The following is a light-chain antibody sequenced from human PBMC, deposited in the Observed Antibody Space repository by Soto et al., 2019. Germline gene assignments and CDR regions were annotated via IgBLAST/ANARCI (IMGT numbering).Light chain of an antibody. CDR1: QSVSSN. V-gene: IGKV3-20*01. CDR2: GVS. CDR3: QRYGSSPLIN. Sequence: EIVLTQSPVTLSLSLGERATLSCRASQSVSSNLAWYQHKPGQAPRLLIYGVSSRATGIPDRFSGSGSGTDFTLTISRLEPEDFAVYFCQRYGSSPLINCGQGTRREI. J-gene: IGKJ5*01.